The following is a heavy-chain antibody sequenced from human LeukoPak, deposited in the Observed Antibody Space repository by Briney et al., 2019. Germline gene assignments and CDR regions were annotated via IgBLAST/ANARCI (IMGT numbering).Heavy chain of an antibody. CDR1: GYTFTSYG. CDR2: ISAYNGTT. J-gene: IGHJ4*02. CDR3: ARYYSSGWYEAFDY. V-gene: IGHV1-18*01. D-gene: IGHD6-19*01. Sequence: ASVKVSFKSSGYTFTSYGISWVRQVPGQGLEWMGWISAYNGTTNYAQKLQGRVTMTTDTSTSTAYMELRSLRSDDTAVYYCARYYSSGWYEAFDYWGQGTLVTVSS.